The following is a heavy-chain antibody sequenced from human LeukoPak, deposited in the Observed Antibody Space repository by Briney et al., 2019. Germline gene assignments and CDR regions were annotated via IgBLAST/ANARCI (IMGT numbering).Heavy chain of an antibody. V-gene: IGHV4-59*08. CDR3: ARSGHRNWFDP. CDR2: IYYSGST. CDR1: GGSISSYC. Sequence: SETLSLTCTVSGGSISSYCWSWIRQPPGKGLERIGYIYYSGSTNYNPSLKSRVTISVDTSKNQFSLKLSSVTAADTAVYYCARSGHRNWFDPWGQGTLVTVSS. J-gene: IGHJ5*02.